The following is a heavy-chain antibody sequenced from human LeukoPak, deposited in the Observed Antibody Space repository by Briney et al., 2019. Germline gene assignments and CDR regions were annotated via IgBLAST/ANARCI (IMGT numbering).Heavy chain of an antibody. D-gene: IGHD1-26*01. CDR2: IYHSGST. J-gene: IGHJ4*02. CDR3: ARHSGSYHY. V-gene: IGHV4-38-2*02. Sequence: SETLSLTCTVSGYSISSGYYWGWIRQPPGKGLERIGSIYHSGSTYYNPSLKSRVTISVDTSKNQFSLKLSSVTAADTAVYYCARHSGSYHYWGQGTLVTVSS. CDR1: GYSISSGYY.